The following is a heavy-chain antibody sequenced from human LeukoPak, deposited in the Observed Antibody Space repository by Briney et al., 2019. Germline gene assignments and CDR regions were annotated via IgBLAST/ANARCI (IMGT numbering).Heavy chain of an antibody. V-gene: IGHV1-46*01. CDR2: IKPSGGST. D-gene: IGHD2-2*01. CDR3: ARDSTMTDGMDV. Sequence: ASVKVSCKPSGYSFTSYYMHWVRQAPAQGLEWMGIIKPSGGSTSYAQKFQGRVTMTRATSTSTVYMELTSLRSEATAVYYCARDSTMTDGMDVWGKRTTVT. CDR1: GYSFTSYY. J-gene: IGHJ6*01.